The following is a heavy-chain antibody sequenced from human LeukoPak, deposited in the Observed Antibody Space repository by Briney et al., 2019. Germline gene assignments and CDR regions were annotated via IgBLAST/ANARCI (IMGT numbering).Heavy chain of an antibody. D-gene: IGHD3-10*01. CDR1: GFTFSSYA. J-gene: IGHJ4*02. V-gene: IGHV3-23*01. CDR2: ISGGAGGA. CDR3: AKDGGYGSGSYYPDY. Sequence: GGSLRLSCAASGFTFSSYAMNWVRQAPGKGLEWDSSISGGAGGAAYADSVKGRFTMSRDNSKNTLYLQMNSLRAEDTAVYYCAKDGGYGSGSYYPDYWGQGTLVTVSS.